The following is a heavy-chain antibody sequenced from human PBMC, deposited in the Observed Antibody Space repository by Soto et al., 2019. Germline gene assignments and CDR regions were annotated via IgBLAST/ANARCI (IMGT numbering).Heavy chain of an antibody. CDR1: GGSISSSSYY. V-gene: IGHV4-39*01. CDR2: IYYSGST. J-gene: IGHJ1*01. CDR3: ARPSSSREYFHH. Sequence: SETLSLTCTVSGGSISSSSYYWGWIRQPPGKGLEWIGSIYYSGSTYYNPSLKGRVTISVDTSKNQFSLKLSSVTAADTAVYYCARPSSSREYFHHWGQGTLVTVSS. D-gene: IGHD6-13*01.